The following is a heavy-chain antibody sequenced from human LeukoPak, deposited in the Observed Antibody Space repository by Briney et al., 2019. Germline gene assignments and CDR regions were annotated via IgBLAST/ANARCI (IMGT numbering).Heavy chain of an antibody. Sequence: GGSLRLSCAASGFTFSSYAMIWVRKAPGKGLEWVSSISGNSGRTYYADSVKGRFSISRDNSNNTLYLQMNSLRAEDAAVYYCAKSTSSWERVDYWGQGTLVTVSS. D-gene: IGHD6-13*01. CDR1: GFTFSSYA. CDR2: ISGNSGRT. J-gene: IGHJ4*02. CDR3: AKSTSSWERVDY. V-gene: IGHV3-23*01.